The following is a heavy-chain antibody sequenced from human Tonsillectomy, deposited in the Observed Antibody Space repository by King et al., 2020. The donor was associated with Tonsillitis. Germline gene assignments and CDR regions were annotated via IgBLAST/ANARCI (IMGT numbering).Heavy chain of an antibody. CDR2: INRDGSET. CDR3: ASAYSPAVGGSWYDAFDS. V-gene: IGHV3-7*01. J-gene: IGHJ3*02. D-gene: IGHD2-15*01. Sequence: VQLVESGGGLVQPGGSLRLSCAASGFTFSTYWLTWVRQAPGKGLEWVANINRDGSETHYVDSVKGRFTVSRDNAKKSLYLKMNSLRAEHPAIYYCASAYSPAVGGSWYDAFDSGGQGTMATASS. CDR1: GFTFSTYW.